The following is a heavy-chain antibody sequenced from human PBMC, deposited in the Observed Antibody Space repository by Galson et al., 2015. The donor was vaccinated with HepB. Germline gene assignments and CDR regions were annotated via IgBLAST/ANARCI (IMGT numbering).Heavy chain of an antibody. V-gene: IGHV3-30-3*01. J-gene: IGHJ6*02. D-gene: IGHD1-26*01. CDR1: GLTFSSYA. CDR2: ISYDGGNK. CDR3: ARDIGEWEPPSGYGMDV. Sequence: SLRLSCAASGLTFSSYAMHWVRQAPGKGLEWVAVISYDGGNKYYADSVKGRFTISRDNSKNTLYLQMNSLRAEDTAVYYCARDIGEWEPPSGYGMDVWGQGTTVTVSS.